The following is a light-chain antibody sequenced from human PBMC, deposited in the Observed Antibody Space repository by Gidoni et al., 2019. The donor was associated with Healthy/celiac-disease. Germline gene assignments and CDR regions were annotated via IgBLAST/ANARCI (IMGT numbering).Light chain of an antibody. CDR2: LCS. J-gene: IGKJ3*01. Sequence: DIVMTQSPLSLPVTPGEPASISCRSSQSLLHSNGYNYLDLYLQKPGQSPQLLIYLCSNRASGVPDRFSGSGSGTDFTLKISRVEAEDVGVYYCMQALQTPFTFGPGTKVDIK. CDR3: MQALQTPFT. CDR1: QSLLHSNGYNY. V-gene: IGKV2-28*01.